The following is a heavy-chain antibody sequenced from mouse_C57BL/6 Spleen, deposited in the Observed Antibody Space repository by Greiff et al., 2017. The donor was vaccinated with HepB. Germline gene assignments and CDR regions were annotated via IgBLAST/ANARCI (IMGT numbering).Heavy chain of an antibody. V-gene: IGHV2-5*01. J-gene: IGHJ4*01. CDR3: AKNDGNSYYYAMDY. CDR1: GFSLTSYG. CDR2: IWRGGST. Sequence: QVHVKQSGPGLVQPSQSLSITCTVSGFSLTSYGVHWVRQSPGKGLEWLGVIWRGGSTDYNAAFMSRLSITKDNSKSQVFFKMNSLQADDTAIYYCAKNDGNSYYYAMDYWGQGTSVTVSS. D-gene: IGHD2-1*01.